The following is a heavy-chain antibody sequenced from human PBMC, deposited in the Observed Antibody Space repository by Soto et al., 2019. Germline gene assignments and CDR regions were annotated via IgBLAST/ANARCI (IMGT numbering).Heavy chain of an antibody. D-gene: IGHD3-10*01. J-gene: IGHJ4*02. CDR1: GFTFSDYA. CDR3: AKVLSKNYYYPFDF. CDR2: ISGGSSVT. V-gene: IGHV3-23*01. Sequence: VGSLRLSCTASGFTFSDYAMTWVRQAPGKGLEWVSTISGGSSVTYYGDSVKGRFTISRDNAKKTLFLQLNRLRAEDTATYYCAKVLSKNYYYPFDFWGQGTQVTVSS.